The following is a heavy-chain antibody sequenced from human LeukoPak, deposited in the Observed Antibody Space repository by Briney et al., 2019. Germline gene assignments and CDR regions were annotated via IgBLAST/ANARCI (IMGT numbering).Heavy chain of an antibody. CDR3: ARGAETATLPDY. D-gene: IGHD5-24*01. CDR1: GFTFSSYG. V-gene: IGHV3-33*01. J-gene: IGHJ4*02. Sequence: PGGSLRLSCAASGFTFSSYGMHWVRQAPGKGLEWVAVIWYDGSNKYYADSVKGRFTISRDNSKNTLYLQMNSLRDGDTAVYYCARGAETATLPDYWGQGALVTVS. CDR2: IWYDGSNK.